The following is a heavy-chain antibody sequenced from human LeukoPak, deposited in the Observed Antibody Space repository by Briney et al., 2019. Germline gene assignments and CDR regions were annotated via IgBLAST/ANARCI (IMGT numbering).Heavy chain of an antibody. CDR1: GYTLTIHD. D-gene: IGHD7-27*01. Sequence: ASVKVSCKASGYTLTIHDINWVRQATGQGLKWMGWMSPNSGDTGYAQKIQGRVTMTSDSSISTAYMELSSLRSEDTAIYYCVRTPPNWGFDYWGQGTLVTVSS. V-gene: IGHV1-8*01. J-gene: IGHJ4*02. CDR2: MSPNSGDT. CDR3: VRTPPNWGFDY.